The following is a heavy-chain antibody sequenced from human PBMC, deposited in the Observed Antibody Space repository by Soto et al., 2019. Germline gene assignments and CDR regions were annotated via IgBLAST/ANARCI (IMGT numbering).Heavy chain of an antibody. CDR1: DGSISIYY. Sequence: AETLSVTCTVSDGSISIYYWTWIRQPPGKGLEWIGDIYHSGNTNYNPSLKSRVTISVDTSKNQFSLKLSSVTAADTAVYYCARDLGGNFDYWGQGTLVTVSS. CDR2: IYHSGNT. D-gene: IGHD3-10*01. J-gene: IGHJ4*02. V-gene: IGHV4-59*01. CDR3: ARDLGGNFDY.